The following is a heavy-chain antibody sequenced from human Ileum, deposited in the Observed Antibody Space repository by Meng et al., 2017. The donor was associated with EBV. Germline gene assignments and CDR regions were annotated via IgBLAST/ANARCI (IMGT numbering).Heavy chain of an antibody. D-gene: IGHD2-15*01. CDR1: GGSFSCYH. J-gene: IGHJ4*02. V-gene: IGHV4-59*08. CDR3: ARGGWSLDY. CDR2: IYYSGST. Sequence: LGPGIVHTSATLSLTCTVSGGSFSCYHWTWIRQPRGKGLEWIGYIYYSGSTNYNPSLKSRVTISVDTSKNQFSLNLSSVTAADTAVYYCARGGWSLDYWGQGTLVTVSS.